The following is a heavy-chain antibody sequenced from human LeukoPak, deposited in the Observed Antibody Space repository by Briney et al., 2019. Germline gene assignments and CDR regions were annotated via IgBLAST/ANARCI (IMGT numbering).Heavy chain of an antibody. CDR1: GGSISSYY. D-gene: IGHD3-10*01. V-gene: IGHV4-59*01. J-gene: IGHJ4*02. Sequence: SETLPLTCTVSGGSISSYYWSWIRQPPGKGLEWIGYIYYSGSTNYNPSLKSRVTISVDTSKNQFSLKLSSVTAADTAEYYCAREPYGSGTLDYWAQGTRVTVSA. CDR2: IYYSGST. CDR3: AREPYGSGTLDY.